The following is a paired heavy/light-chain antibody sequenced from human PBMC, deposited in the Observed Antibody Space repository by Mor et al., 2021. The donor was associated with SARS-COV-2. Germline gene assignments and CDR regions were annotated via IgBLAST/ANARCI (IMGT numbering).Heavy chain of an antibody. J-gene: IGHJ5*02. CDR3: ARLYSKTSGYNWFDP. V-gene: IGHV4-34*01. CDR1: GGSLSGFY. Sequence: QVQLQQWGAGLLKPSETLSLTCAVYGGSLSGFYWSWVRQSPGKGLEWIGETNHNGGTNYNPSLKSRVTISVDTSKNQFSLHLTSVTAADTALYYCARLYSKTSGYNWFDPWGQGTLVTVSS. CDR2: TNHNGGT. D-gene: IGHD6-13*01.
Light chain of an antibody. J-gene: IGLJ2*01. Sequence: SYELTQPPSVSVSPGQTARITCSGDALPKKYAYWYQQKSGQAPVPVIYEDSKRPSGIPERFSGSSSGTLATLTISGAQVEDEADYYCYSTDISGNHRVFGGGTKLTVL. CDR3: YSTDISGNHRV. CDR2: EDS. CDR1: ALPKKY. V-gene: IGLV3-10*01.